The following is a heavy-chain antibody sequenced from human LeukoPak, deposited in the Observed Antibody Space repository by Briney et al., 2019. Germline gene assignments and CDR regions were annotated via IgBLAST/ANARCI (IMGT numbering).Heavy chain of an antibody. J-gene: IGHJ4*02. Sequence: SVKVSCKAFGGTFSSYAISWVRQAPGQGLEWMGGIIPIFGTANYAQKFQGRVTITADESTSTAYMELSSLRSEDTAVYYCARDRIVGAPYFDYWGQGTLVTVSS. CDR2: IIPIFGTA. V-gene: IGHV1-69*01. D-gene: IGHD1-26*01. CDR1: GGTFSSYA. CDR3: ARDRIVGAPYFDY.